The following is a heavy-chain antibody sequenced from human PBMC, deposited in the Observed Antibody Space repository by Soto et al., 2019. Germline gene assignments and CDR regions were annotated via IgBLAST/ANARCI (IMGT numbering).Heavy chain of an antibody. Sequence: GGSLRLSCAASGFTFSSYAMSWVRQAPGKGLEWVSAISGSGGSTYYADSVKGRFTISRDNSKNTLYLQMNSLRAEDTAVYYCAKGCLDYIWGSYPPPDYWGQGTLVTVSS. CDR1: GFTFSSYA. CDR3: AKGCLDYIWGSYPPPDY. CDR2: ISGSGGST. J-gene: IGHJ4*02. V-gene: IGHV3-23*01. D-gene: IGHD3-16*02.